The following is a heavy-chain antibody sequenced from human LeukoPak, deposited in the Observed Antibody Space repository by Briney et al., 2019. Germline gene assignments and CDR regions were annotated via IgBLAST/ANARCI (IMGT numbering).Heavy chain of an antibody. CDR2: ISWDGGST. V-gene: IGHV3-43*01. Sequence: PGGSLRLSCAASGFTFDDYTMHWVRQAPGKGLEWVSLISWDGGSTYYADSVKGRFTISRDNSKNSLYLQMNSLRTEDTALYYCAKDIRSYSSGWAPYFDYWGQGTLVTVSS. D-gene: IGHD6-19*01. J-gene: IGHJ4*02. CDR3: AKDIRSYSSGWAPYFDY. CDR1: GFTFDDYT.